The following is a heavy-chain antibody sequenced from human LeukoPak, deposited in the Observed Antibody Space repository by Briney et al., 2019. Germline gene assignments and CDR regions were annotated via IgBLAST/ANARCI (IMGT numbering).Heavy chain of an antibody. CDR3: AKDVANYGSGSYDY. CDR2: ISGSGGST. CDR1: GFTFSSCA. Sequence: GGSLRLSCAASGFTFSSCAMSWVRQAPGKGLEWVSAISGSGGSTYYADSVKDRFTISRDNSKNTLYLQMNSLRAEDTAVYYCAKDVANYGSGSYDYWGQGTLVTVSS. J-gene: IGHJ4*02. V-gene: IGHV3-23*01. D-gene: IGHD3-10*01.